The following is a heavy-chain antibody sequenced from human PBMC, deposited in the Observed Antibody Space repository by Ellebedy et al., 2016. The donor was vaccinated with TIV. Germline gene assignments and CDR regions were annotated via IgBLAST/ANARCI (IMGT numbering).Heavy chain of an antibody. J-gene: IGHJ3*02. CDR2: IYNVELT. Sequence: MPSETLSLTCSPSGSSITTYYWSWIRQPPGKGLEWIGYIYNVELTNYSPSLKSRTSISIDTSKKQFSLNLTSVTVADTALYFCARGVVRGVAAFDIWGRGTMVIVSS. CDR1: GSSITTYY. V-gene: IGHV4-59*01. CDR3: ARGVVRGVAAFDI. D-gene: IGHD3-10*01.